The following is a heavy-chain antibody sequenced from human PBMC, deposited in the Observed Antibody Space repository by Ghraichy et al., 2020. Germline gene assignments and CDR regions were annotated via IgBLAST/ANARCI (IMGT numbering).Heavy chain of an antibody. Sequence: GESPNISCAASGFTFSSYWMNWVRQGPGKGLEWVANIKEDGSEKDYVDSVKGRFTISRDNAKNSLYLQMNSLRAEDTAVYYCARDLETTVTTFWGQGTLVTVSS. D-gene: IGHD4-17*01. V-gene: IGHV3-7*01. CDR1: GFTFSSYW. J-gene: IGHJ4*02. CDR2: IKEDGSEK. CDR3: ARDLETTVTTF.